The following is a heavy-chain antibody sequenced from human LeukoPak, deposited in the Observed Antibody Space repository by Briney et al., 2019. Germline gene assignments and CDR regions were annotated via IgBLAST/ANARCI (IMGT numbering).Heavy chain of an antibody. J-gene: IGHJ4*02. V-gene: IGHV4-61*02. D-gene: IGHD6-13*01. CDR2: IYTSGNT. CDR1: GGSISSGSYY. Sequence: SQTLSLTCTVSGGSISSGSYYWSWIQQPAGKGLEWIGRIYTSGNTNYNPSLKSRVTISVDTSKNQFSLKLSSVTAADTAVYYCARVRAAGRFDYWGQGTLVTVSS. CDR3: ARVRAAGRFDY.